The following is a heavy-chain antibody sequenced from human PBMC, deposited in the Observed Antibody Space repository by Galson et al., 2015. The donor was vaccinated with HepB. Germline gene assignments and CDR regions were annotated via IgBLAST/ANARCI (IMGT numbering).Heavy chain of an antibody. V-gene: IGHV3-48*04. Sequence: SLRLSCAASGFTFSTYSMNWVRQAPGKGLEWISYISSSRSTIYYADSVKGRFTISRDNAKNSLYLQMNSLRAEDTAVYYCARADCSSTSCAILYYFNLDVWGQGTTVTVSS. CDR1: GFTFSTYS. D-gene: IGHD2-2*01. J-gene: IGHJ6*02. CDR3: ARADCSSTSCAILYYFNLDV. CDR2: ISSSRSTI.